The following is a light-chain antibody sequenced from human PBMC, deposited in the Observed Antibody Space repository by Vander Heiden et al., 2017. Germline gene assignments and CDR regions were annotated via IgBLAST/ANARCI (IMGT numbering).Light chain of an antibody. CDR3: SSYTGITSYVI. V-gene: IGLV2-14*01. Sequence: QSALTQPASVSGSPGQSITISCTGSSNDIGGYKYVSWYQQHPGKAPKLIIFDVSYRPSGVSNRFSGSKSGNTASLTLSGLQAEDEADYFCSSYTGITSYVIFGGGTKLTVL. CDR2: DVS. J-gene: IGLJ2*01. CDR1: SNDIGGYKY.